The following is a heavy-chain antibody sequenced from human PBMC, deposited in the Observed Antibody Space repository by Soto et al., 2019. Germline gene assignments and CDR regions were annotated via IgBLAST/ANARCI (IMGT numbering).Heavy chain of an antibody. D-gene: IGHD2-15*01. CDR3: ARAHCSGGSSEFVFDI. J-gene: IGHJ3*02. Sequence: SETLSLTCTVSGGSISSGGYYWSWIRQHPGKGLEWIGYIYYSGSTYYNPSLKSRVTISVDTSKNQFSLKLSSVTAADTAVYYCARAHCSGGSSEFVFDIWAKGTMVPVSS. V-gene: IGHV4-31*03. CDR1: GGSISSGGYY. CDR2: IYYSGST.